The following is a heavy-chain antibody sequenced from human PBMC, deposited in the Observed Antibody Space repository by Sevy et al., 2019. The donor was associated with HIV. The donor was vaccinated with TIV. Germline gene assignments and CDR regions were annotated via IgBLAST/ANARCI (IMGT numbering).Heavy chain of an antibody. CDR3: AKQQLDLSAHGDYYYYYGMDV. CDR1: GFTFSSYG. V-gene: IGHV3-30*02. D-gene: IGHD6-13*01. CDR2: IWYDGSNK. Sequence: VGSLRLSCAASGFTFSSYGMHWVHQAPGKELEWVAFIWYDGSNKYYADSVKGRFTISRDNSKNTLYLQMNSLRAEDTAMYYCAKQQLDLSAHGDYYYYYGMDVWGQGTTVTVSS. J-gene: IGHJ6*02.